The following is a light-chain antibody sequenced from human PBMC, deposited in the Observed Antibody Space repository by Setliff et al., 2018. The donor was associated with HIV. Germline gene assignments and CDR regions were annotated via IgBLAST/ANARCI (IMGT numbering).Light chain of an antibody. J-gene: IGLJ1*01. Sequence: QSALTQPASVSGSPGQSITISCTGTSNDIGGYSYVSWYQQYPGKAPKMMIYDVSKRPSGVSNRFSASKAGNMASLTISGLQPGDEADYYCCSYTSSSTRLFGTGTKVTV. CDR2: DVS. CDR1: SNDIGGYSY. CDR3: CSYTSSSTRL. V-gene: IGLV2-14*03.